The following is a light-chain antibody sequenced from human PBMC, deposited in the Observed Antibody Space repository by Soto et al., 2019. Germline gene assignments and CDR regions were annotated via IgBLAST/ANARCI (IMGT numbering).Light chain of an antibody. V-gene: IGKV3-15*01. CDR3: QQYNNWPWT. J-gene: IGKJ1*01. CDR2: GAS. Sequence: EIVMPQSPATLSVSPGERATLSCRASQSVGSNLAWYQQKPGQAPRLLIYGASTRATGIPARFSGSGSGTELTLTISGLQSEDFAVYYCQQYNNWPWTFGQGTKVEIK. CDR1: QSVGSN.